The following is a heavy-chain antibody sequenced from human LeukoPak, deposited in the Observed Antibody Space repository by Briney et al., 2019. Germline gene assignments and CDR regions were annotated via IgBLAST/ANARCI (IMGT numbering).Heavy chain of an antibody. CDR2: INHSGST. Sequence: SETLSLTCAVYGGSFSGYYWSWIRQPPGKGLEWIGEINHSGSTNYNPSLKSRVTISVDTSKNQFSLKLSSVTAADTAVYYCARGGRDYVWGSYRYKGCFGYWGQGTLVTVSS. CDR3: ARGGRDYVWGSYRYKGCFGY. J-gene: IGHJ4*02. CDR1: GGSFSGYY. D-gene: IGHD3-16*02. V-gene: IGHV4-34*01.